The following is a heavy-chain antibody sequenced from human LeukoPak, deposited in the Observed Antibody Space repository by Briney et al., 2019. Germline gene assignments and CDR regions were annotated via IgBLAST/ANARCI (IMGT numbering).Heavy chain of an antibody. J-gene: IGHJ4*02. CDR1: GFTFSSYNM. CDR2: IYQSGTT. CDR3: ATYFYGDYALHYFDY. V-gene: IGHV4-4*02. Sequence: GSLRLSCAASGFTFSSYNMNWVRQAPGKGLEWIGEIYQSGTTNYKPSLKSRVTMSLEKSRNLFSLQLSSVTAADTAVYYCATYFYGDYALHYFDYWGQGALVTVSS. D-gene: IGHD4-17*01.